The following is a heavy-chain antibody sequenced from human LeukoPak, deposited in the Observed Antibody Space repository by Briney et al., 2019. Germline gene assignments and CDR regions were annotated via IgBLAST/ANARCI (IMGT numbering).Heavy chain of an antibody. CDR1: GGSISSYY. Sequence: PSETLSLTCTVSGGSISSYYWGWIRQPPGKGLEWIGSIYYSGSTYYNPSLKSRVTISVDTSKNQFSLKLSSVTAADTAVYYCAGGIAAAGRPFDYWGQGTLVTVSS. CDR3: AGGIAAAGRPFDY. J-gene: IGHJ4*02. CDR2: IYYSGST. V-gene: IGHV4-39*01. D-gene: IGHD6-13*01.